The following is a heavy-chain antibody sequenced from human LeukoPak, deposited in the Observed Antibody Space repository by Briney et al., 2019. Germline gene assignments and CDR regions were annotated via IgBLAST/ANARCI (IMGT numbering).Heavy chain of an antibody. CDR2: ISPYNGNT. CDR1: GYTFNNYG. J-gene: IGHJ3*02. Sequence: ASVKVSCKASGYTFNNYGISWVRQVPGQGLEWMGWISPYNGNTKFAQKFQGRVTVTTETSTSTAYTELRSLRSDDTAVYYCARQSYFDGRGDDAFDIWGQGTMVTVSS. V-gene: IGHV1-18*01. CDR3: ARQSYFDGRGDDAFDI. D-gene: IGHD2-15*01.